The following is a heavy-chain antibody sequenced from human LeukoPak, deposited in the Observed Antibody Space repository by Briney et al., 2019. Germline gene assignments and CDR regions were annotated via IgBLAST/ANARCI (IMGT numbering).Heavy chain of an antibody. CDR1: GFTFSSYS. Sequence: PGGSLRLSCAASGFTFSSYSMNWVRQAPGKGLEWVSYISSSSTTIYYADSVKGRFTISRDNAKNSLYLQMNSLRAEDTAVYHCARGSITIFGVVTNWGQGTLVTVSS. CDR2: ISSSSTTI. V-gene: IGHV3-48*01. D-gene: IGHD3-3*01. CDR3: ARGSITIFGVVTN. J-gene: IGHJ4*02.